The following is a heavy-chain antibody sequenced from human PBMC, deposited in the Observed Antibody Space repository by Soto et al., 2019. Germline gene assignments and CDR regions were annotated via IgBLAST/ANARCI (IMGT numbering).Heavy chain of an antibody. V-gene: IGHV4-39*01. J-gene: IGHJ6*02. CDR2: ISNSGST. Sequence: QLQLQESGPGLVKPSETLSLTCTVSGGSISSTSYYWGWIRRPPGKGLEWIGSISNSGSTYYNLSLKSRGTISVDTSKNQFSLKMRSVTAADTAVYYCARQSYYFYGVDVWGQGTTVTVSS. CDR3: ARQSYYFYGVDV. CDR1: GGSISSTSYY.